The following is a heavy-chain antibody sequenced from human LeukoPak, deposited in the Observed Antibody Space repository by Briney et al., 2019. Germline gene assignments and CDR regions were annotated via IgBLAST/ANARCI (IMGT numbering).Heavy chain of an antibody. CDR2: IYHSGST. Sequence: SETLSLTCAVSGYPISGSYYWGWFGQSPGKGLEWIGSIYHSGSTYCNPSLKSRVTISVDTSNNQISLKVSSVIAADTAVYYCASYSSGWYYFDCWGQGTLVTVSS. V-gene: IGHV4-38-2*01. CDR3: ASYSSGWYYFDC. J-gene: IGHJ4*02. CDR1: GYPISGSYY. D-gene: IGHD6-19*01.